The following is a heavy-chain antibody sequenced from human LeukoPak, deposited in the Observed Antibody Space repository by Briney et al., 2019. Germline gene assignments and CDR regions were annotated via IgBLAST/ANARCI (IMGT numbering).Heavy chain of an antibody. CDR2: ISYDGSNK. Sequence: GGSLRLSCAASGFTFSRYTIHWVRQAPGKGLEWVAVISYDGSNKYYADSVKGRFTISRDNSKNTLYLQMNSLRAEDTAVYYCARDHFGMPQAPEKLGTAIDYWGQGTLVTVSS. V-gene: IGHV3-30-3*01. J-gene: IGHJ4*02. CDR1: GFTFSRYT. D-gene: IGHD5-18*01. CDR3: ARDHFGMPQAPEKLGTAIDY.